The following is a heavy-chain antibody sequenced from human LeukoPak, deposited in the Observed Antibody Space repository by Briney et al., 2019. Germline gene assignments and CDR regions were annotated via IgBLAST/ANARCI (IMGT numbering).Heavy chain of an antibody. J-gene: IGHJ4*02. CDR3: ARVPMTTVTPDFDY. Sequence: RASVKVSCKASGYTFTRYDINWVRQATGQGLEWMGWMNPNSGNTGYAQKFQGRVTMTRNTSISTAYMELSSLRSEDTAVYYCARVPMTTVTPDFDYWGQGTLVTVSS. CDR2: MNPNSGNT. D-gene: IGHD4-17*01. V-gene: IGHV1-8*01. CDR1: GYTFTRYD.